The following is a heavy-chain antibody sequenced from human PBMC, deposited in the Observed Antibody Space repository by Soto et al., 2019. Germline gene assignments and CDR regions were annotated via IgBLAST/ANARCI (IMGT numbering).Heavy chain of an antibody. D-gene: IGHD6-19*01. CDR3: ARDLFGSGWY. CDR1: GFTCSSYW. Sequence: VLPLRLSCAASGFTCSSYWMHCVRQAPGKGLVWVSRINSDGSSTSYADSVKGRFTISRDNAKNTLYLQMNSLRAEDTAVYYCARDLFGSGWYWGQGTLVTVSS. V-gene: IGHV3-74*01. CDR2: INSDGSST. J-gene: IGHJ4*02.